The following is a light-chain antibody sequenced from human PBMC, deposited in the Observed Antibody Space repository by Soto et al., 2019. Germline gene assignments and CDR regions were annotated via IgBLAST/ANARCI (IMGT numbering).Light chain of an antibody. CDR1: QSVSNS. J-gene: IGKJ4*01. CDR3: SQRLNRPSP. V-gene: IGKV3-11*01. Sequence: IVLTQSPATLSLSPGERATLSCRASQSVSNSLGWFQQKPGQAPRLLIDDATNRATGIPARFTGSGSGSDFTLTLSSLGAEGFGVYFVSQRLNRPSPFRGGNKGEIK. CDR2: DAT.